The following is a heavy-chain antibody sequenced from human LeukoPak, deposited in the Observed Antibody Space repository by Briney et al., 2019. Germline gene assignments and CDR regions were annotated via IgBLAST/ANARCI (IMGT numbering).Heavy chain of an antibody. J-gene: IGHJ3*01. CDR2: SVSIFGTA. D-gene: IGHD1-7*01. CDR1: GGTFSSHA. CDR3: ARDLTGTTLAFDL. V-gene: IGHV1-69*05. Sequence: SVKVSCKASGGTFSSHAISWVRQAAGQGLGWMGGSVSIFGTANYAQKFQGRVTIPTDESTSTAYRERSSLRSEDTAVYYCARDLTGTTLAFDLGGEGTMDTVSS.